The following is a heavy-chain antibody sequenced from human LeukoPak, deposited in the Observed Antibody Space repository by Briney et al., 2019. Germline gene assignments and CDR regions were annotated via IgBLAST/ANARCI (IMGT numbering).Heavy chain of an antibody. J-gene: IGHJ5*02. D-gene: IGHD5-12*01. Sequence: ASVKVSCKASGYTFTSYGISWVRQAPGQGLEWMGWISAYNGNTNYAQKSQGRVTMTTDTSTSTAYMELRSLRSDDTAVYYCARDIDSGYDSLWNWFDPWGQGTRVTVSS. CDR2: ISAYNGNT. CDR1: GYTFTSYG. V-gene: IGHV1-18*04. CDR3: ARDIDSGYDSLWNWFDP.